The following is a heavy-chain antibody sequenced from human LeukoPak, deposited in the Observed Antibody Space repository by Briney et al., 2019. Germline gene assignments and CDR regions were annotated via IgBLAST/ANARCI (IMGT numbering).Heavy chain of an antibody. V-gene: IGHV3-74*01. D-gene: IGHD6-6*01. CDR2: INSDGSST. J-gene: IGHJ4*02. Sequence: QPGGSLGLSCAASGFTFSSHWMHWVRQAPGKGLVWVSHINSDGSSTTYADSVKGRFTISRDNAKNTLYLQMNSLRAEDTAVYYCARDVGWQLDGYWGQGTLVTVSS. CDR3: ARDVGWQLDGY. CDR1: GFTFSSHW.